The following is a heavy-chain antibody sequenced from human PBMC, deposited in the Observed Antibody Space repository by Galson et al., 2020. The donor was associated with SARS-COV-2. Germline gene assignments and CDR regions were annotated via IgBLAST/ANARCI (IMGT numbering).Heavy chain of an antibody. CDR3: AKDRIGLGELLPVGFDY. CDR2: ISGSGGST. J-gene: IGHJ4*02. D-gene: IGHD1-26*01. CDR1: GFTFSSYA. Sequence: GGSLRLSCAASGFTFSSYAMSWVRQAPGKGLEWVSAISGSGGSTYYADSVKGRFTISRDNSKNTLYLQMNSLRAEDTAVYYCAKDRIGLGELLPVGFDYWGQGTLVTVSS. V-gene: IGHV3-23*01.